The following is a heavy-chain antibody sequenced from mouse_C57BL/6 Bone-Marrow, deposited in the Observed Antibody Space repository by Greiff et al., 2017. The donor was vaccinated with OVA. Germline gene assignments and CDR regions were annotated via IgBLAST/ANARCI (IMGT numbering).Heavy chain of an antibody. CDR2: INTNYGTN. CDR1: GYSFTDYN. CDR3: ARDITTVVDY. J-gene: IGHJ2*01. Sequence: EVKLMESGPELVKPGASVKISCKASGYSFTDYNMNWVKQSNGKSLEWIGVINTNYGTNSYNQKFTGQATSTVDQSSSTAFMTLNSLTSEDSAVSYCARDITTVVDYWGQGTTLTVSS. D-gene: IGHD1-1*01. V-gene: IGHV1-39*01.